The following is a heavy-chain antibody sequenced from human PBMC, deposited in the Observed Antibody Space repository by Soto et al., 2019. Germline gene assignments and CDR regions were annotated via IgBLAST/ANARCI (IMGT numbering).Heavy chain of an antibody. J-gene: IGHJ4*02. CDR3: ARACEHLVFDY. D-gene: IGHD6-6*01. CDR2: IHYSGST. V-gene: IGHV4-61*01. CDR1: GGSVSSTSYY. Sequence: SETLSLTCTVSGGSVSSTSYYWTWIRQPPGKGLEWIGYIHYSGSTNYNPSLKSRVAMSVDTSKNHFSLKLSYVTAADTAVYYFARACEHLVFDYGGQGALVTGSS.